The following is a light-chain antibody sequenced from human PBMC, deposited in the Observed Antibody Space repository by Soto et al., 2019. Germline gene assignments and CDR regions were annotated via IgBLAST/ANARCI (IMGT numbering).Light chain of an antibody. V-gene: IGLV2-11*01. J-gene: IGLJ1*01. CDR1: SSDVGGYNY. Sequence: QSALTQPRSVSGSPGQSVTFSCTGTSSDVGGYNYVSWYQHHPGKAPKLMIYDVDKRPSGVPGRFSGSKSGNTASLTISGLQAEDEADYYCCSYAGSYPFVFGTGTKVTVL. CDR3: CSYAGSYPFV. CDR2: DVD.